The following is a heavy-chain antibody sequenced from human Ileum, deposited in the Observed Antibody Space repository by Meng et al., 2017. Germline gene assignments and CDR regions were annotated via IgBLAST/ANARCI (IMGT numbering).Heavy chain of an antibody. Sequence: ASVKVSCKASGYTFTGYYMHWVRQAPGQGLEWMGWINPNSGGTNYAQKFQGRVTMTRDTSISTAYMELSRLRSDDTAVYYCARDDYDSSGYNWFDPWGQGTLVTVYS. CDR3: ARDDYDSSGYNWFDP. J-gene: IGHJ5*02. CDR2: INPNSGGT. D-gene: IGHD3-22*01. CDR1: GYTFTGYY. V-gene: IGHV1-2*02.